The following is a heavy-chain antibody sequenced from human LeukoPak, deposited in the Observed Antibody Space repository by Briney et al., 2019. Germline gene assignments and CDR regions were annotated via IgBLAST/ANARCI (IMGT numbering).Heavy chain of an antibody. CDR2: IYYSGST. J-gene: IGHJ6*03. D-gene: IGHD3-3*01. Sequence: SETLSLTCTVSGGSISSGGYYWSWIRQHPGKGLEWIGYIYYSGSTYYNPSLKSRVTISVDTSKNQFSLKLSSVTAADTAVYYCARHGSPTIFGVVITDYYYMDVWGKGTTVTVSS. CDR1: GGSISSGGYY. CDR3: ARHGSPTIFGVVITDYYYMDV. V-gene: IGHV4-31*03.